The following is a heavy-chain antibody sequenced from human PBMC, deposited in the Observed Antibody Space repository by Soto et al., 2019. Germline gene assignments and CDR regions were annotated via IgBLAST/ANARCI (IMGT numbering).Heavy chain of an antibody. D-gene: IGHD3-16*01. J-gene: IGHJ5*02. Sequence: SETLSLTCTVSGGSISSYYWSWIRQPPGKGLEWIGYIYYSGSTNYNPSLKSRVTISVDTSKNQFSLKLSSVTAADTAVYSCARDGGENWSAPWGQGPLVTFS. CDR2: IYYSGST. CDR1: GGSISSYY. V-gene: IGHV4-59*01. CDR3: ARDGGENWSAP.